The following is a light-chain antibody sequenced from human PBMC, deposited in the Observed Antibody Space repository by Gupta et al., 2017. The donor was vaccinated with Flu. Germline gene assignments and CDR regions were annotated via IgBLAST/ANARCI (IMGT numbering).Light chain of an antibody. Sequence: DIQMTQSPSTLSASVGDRVTISCRASQSIDRWLAWYQQKPGKAPKLLIYTASTLQDGVPSRFSGSGSETEFTLIISNLQPDDFATYYCQQYDSYPLTFGHGTKVEI. V-gene: IGKV1-5*03. CDR2: TAS. J-gene: IGKJ1*01. CDR3: QQYDSYPLT. CDR1: QSIDRW.